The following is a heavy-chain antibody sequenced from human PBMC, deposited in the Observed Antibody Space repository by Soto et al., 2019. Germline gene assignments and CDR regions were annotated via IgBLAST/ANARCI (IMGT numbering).Heavy chain of an antibody. J-gene: IGHJ3*02. Sequence: WESLKMSCKGSGYSFTSYCIGWLRQMPGKGLEWMGIIYPGDSDTRYSPSFQGQVTISADKSISTAYLQWSSLKASDAAMYYCARDYYGSGRYYSPVFYIWRQGTMLTLS. CDR2: IYPGDSDT. CDR3: ARDYYGSGRYYSPVFYI. D-gene: IGHD3-10*01. CDR1: GYSFTSYC. V-gene: IGHV5-51*01.